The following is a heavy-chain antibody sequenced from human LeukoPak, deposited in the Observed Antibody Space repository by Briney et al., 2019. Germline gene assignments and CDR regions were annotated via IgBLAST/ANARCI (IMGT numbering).Heavy chain of an antibody. CDR2: IIPIFGTA. V-gene: IGHV1-69*01. CDR3: ARGGSSWYYWFDP. D-gene: IGHD6-13*01. Sequence: SVRVSCKASGGTFSSYAISWVRQAPGQGLEWMGGIIPIFGTANYAQKFQGRVTITADESTSTAYMELSSLRSEDTAVYYCARGGSSWYYWFDPWGQGTLVTVSS. CDR1: GGTFSSYA. J-gene: IGHJ5*02.